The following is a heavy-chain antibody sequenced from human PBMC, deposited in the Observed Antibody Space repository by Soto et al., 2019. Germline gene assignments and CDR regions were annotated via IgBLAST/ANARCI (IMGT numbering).Heavy chain of an antibody. V-gene: IGHV4-61*08. CDR2: IYYSGNT. CDR3: AKRYDFWSGRWYGLGV. D-gene: IGHD3-3*01. J-gene: IGHJ6*02. Sequence: QVQLQESGPGLVKPSETLSLTCTVSGDSVISDDYYWSWIRQPPGKGLEWIGYIYYSGNTNYSPSLKSRVTISLDTPNNQFSLKLSSVTAADTAVYYCAKRYDFWSGRWYGLGVWGQGTTVTVSS. CDR1: GDSVISDDYY.